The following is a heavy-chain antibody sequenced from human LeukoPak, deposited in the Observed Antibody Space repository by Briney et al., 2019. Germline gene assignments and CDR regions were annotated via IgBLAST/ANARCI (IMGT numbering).Heavy chain of an antibody. CDR1: GNYW. D-gene: IGHD2/OR15-2a*01. V-gene: IGHV3-74*01. Sequence: GGSLRLSCAASGNYWMHWVRQAQGKGLVWVSHINSDGSWTSYADSVKGRFTISKDNAKNTVYLQMNSLRAEDTAVYYCVSFYETYWGRGTLVTVSS. CDR2: INSDGSWT. J-gene: IGHJ4*02. CDR3: VSFYETY.